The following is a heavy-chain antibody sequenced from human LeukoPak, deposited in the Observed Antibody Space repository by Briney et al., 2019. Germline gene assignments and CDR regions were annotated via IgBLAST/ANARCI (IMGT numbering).Heavy chain of an antibody. D-gene: IGHD3-22*01. CDR3: ARDYYYDSGGYYSFDY. CDR2: ISYDGSNE. CDR1: GFTFSSYA. V-gene: IGHV3-30*04. Sequence: PGRSLRLSCAASGFTFSSYAMHWARRAPGKGLEWVAVISYDGSNEYYADSVKGRFTISRDNSRNTLYLQMNNSLRAEDTAVYYCARDYYYDSGGYYSFDYWGQGTLVTVSS. J-gene: IGHJ4*02.